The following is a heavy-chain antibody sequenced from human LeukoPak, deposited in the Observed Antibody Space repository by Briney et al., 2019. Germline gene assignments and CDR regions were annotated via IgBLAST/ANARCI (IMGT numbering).Heavy chain of an antibody. CDR3: ARFSTVTTSY. CDR1: GGSISSSSYY. CDR2: IYYSGST. V-gene: IGHV4-39*01. Sequence: SETLSLTCSVSGGSISSSSYYLGWIRQPPGKGLEWIGSIYYSGSTYYNPSLKSRVTISVDTSKNRLSLKLSSVTAADTAVYYCARFSTVTTSYWGQGTLVTVSS. D-gene: IGHD4-17*01. J-gene: IGHJ4*02.